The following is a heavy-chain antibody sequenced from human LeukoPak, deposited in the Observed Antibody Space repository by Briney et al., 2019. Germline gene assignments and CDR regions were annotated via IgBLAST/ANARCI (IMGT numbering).Heavy chain of an antibody. CDR1: GYSISSGYY. CDR3: ASPRGYYDSSGYLSNWFDP. J-gene: IGHJ5*02. CDR2: IYHSGST. Sequence: SETLSLTCAVSGYSISSGYYWGWIRKPPGMGLEWIGSIYHSGSTYYNPSLKSRVTISVDTSKNQFSPKLSSVTAADTAVYYCASPRGYYDSSGYLSNWFDPWGQGTLVTVSS. D-gene: IGHD3-22*01. V-gene: IGHV4-38-2*01.